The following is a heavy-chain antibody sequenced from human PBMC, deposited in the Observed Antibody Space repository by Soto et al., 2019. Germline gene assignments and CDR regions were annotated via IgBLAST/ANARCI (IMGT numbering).Heavy chain of an antibody. CDR2: IYHGGST. CDR3: ARVGPWVPYYYDSSPYTFENWFDP. Sequence: XEPLYLTLCVSVYSISSGCYLGWLRQPPGKGLEWIGSIYHGGSTYYNPSLNSRVTLSIDMTNNHVSLILNSVTAEDTAVYYCARVGPWVPYYYDSSPYTFENWFDPWGQGTLVTVSS. V-gene: IGHV4-38-2*02. D-gene: IGHD3-22*01. CDR1: VYSISSGCY. J-gene: IGHJ5*02.